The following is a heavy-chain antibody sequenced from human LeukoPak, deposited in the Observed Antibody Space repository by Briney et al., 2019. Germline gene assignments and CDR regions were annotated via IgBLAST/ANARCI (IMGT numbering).Heavy chain of an antibody. CDR3: AKDRDIAAGTEKATYGLDV. D-gene: IGHD6-13*01. CDR1: AFTFSNYA. J-gene: IGHJ6*04. V-gene: IGHV3-23*01. CDR2: ISFSGGRG. Sequence: GGSLRLSCAASAFTFSNYAMSWVRQAPGKGLEWVSGISFSGGRGYYADSVKGRFTISRDNSKNTLYLQMNSLRVEDTAVYYCAKDRDIAAGTEKATYGLDVWGKGTTVTVSS.